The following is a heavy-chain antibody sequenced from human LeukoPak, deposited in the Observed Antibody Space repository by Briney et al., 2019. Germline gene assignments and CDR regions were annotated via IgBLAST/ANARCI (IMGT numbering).Heavy chain of an antibody. CDR2: IDGSGSS. D-gene: IGHD1-14*01. V-gene: IGHV4-38-2*02. J-gene: IGHJ4*02. CDR1: GYSISSGYL. CDR3: ARRGQYQPPDY. Sequence: SETLSLTCTVSGYSISSGYLWGWIRQPPGKGLEWIGSIDGSGSSYYNPSLKSRVTISVDTSRNQFSLKMTSVTAADTAVYYCARRGQYQPPDYWGQGTLVTVSS.